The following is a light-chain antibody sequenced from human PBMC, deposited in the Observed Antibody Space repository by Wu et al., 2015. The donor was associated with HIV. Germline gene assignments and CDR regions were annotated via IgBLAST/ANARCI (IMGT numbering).Light chain of an antibody. CDR3: QQSYSTPRT. J-gene: IGKJ1*01. CDR1: QSLPKNF. V-gene: IGKV3D-20*02. CDR2: GAS. Sequence: EIVLTQSPATLSLSPGERATLSCRASQSLPKNFLAWYQQKPGQTPKLLIYGASNRATGIADRFSGSGSGTDFTLIINRLEPGDFATYYCQQSYSTPRTFGQGTKVEIK.